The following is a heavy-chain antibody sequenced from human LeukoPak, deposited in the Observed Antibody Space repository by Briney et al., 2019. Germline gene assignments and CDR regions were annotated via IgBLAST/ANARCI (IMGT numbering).Heavy chain of an antibody. Sequence: ASVKVSCKASGYTFTGYYMHWVRQAPGQGLEWMGWINPNSGGTNYAQDFLGRVTMTRVTSISTAYMELSRLRSDDKAVYYGAKGDASSWYYFEYWGQGTLVTVSS. CDR3: AKGDASSWYYFEY. CDR1: GYTFTGYY. V-gene: IGHV1-2*02. D-gene: IGHD6-13*01. CDR2: INPNSGGT. J-gene: IGHJ4*02.